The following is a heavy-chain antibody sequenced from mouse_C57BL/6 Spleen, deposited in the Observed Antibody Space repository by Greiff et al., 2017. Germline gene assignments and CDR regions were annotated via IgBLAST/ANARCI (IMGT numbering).Heavy chain of an antibody. CDR1: GYAFSSYW. Sequence: QVQLQQSGAELVKPGASVKISCKASGYAFSSYWMNWVKQRPGKGLEWIGRIYPGDGDTNSNGKFKGKVTLTADKSTSRAYMQLSSLTSEGAAMYVCAREGLTMVTTVAMDYRGQGTSVTVSS. CDR3: AREGLTMVTTVAMDY. V-gene: IGHV1-80*01. J-gene: IGHJ4*01. CDR2: IYPGDGDT. D-gene: IGHD2-2*01.